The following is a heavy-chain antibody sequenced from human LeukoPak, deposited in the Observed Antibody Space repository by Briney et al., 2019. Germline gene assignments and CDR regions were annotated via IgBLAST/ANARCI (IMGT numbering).Heavy chain of an antibody. Sequence: SETLSLTCAVYGGSFSGYYWSWIRQPPGKGLEWIGEINHSGSTNYNPSLKSRVTISVDTSKNQFSLKLSSVTAADTAVYYCARSSSSGWYGDYYYGMDVWGQGTSVTVSS. V-gene: IGHV4-34*01. D-gene: IGHD6-19*01. CDR3: ARSSSSGWYGDYYYGMDV. CDR2: INHSGST. J-gene: IGHJ6*02. CDR1: GGSFSGYY.